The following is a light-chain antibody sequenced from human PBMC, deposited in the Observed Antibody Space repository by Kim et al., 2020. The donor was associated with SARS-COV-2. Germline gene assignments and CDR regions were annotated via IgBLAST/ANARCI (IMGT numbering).Light chain of an antibody. CDR3: QQFYTYPIT. CDR1: QSIYSY. J-gene: IGKJ5*01. V-gene: IGKV1-5*03. CDR2: KAS. Sequence: ASVGDRVTITCRASQSIYSYLAWHQQPPGNAPKILIYKASTLESGVPSRFSGSESGTEFTLTISSLQPDDFATYYCQQFYTYPITFGQGTRLEIK.